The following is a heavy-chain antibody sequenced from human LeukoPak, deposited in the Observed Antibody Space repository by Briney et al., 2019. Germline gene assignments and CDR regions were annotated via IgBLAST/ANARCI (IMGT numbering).Heavy chain of an antibody. D-gene: IGHD1-26*01. V-gene: IGHV4-59*01. CDR3: AGTREGGDAFDI. Sequence: PSETLSLTCTVSGGSISSYYWSWIRQPPGKGLEWIGYIYYSGSTNYNPSLKSRVTISVDTSKNQFSLKLSSVTAADTAVYYCAGTREGGDAFDIWGQGTMVTVSS. CDR1: GGSISSYY. J-gene: IGHJ3*02. CDR2: IYYSGST.